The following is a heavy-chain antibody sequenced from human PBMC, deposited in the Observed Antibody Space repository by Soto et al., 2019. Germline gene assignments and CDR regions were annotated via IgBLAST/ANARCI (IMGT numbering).Heavy chain of an antibody. CDR3: ARSKYYYDSSGYYGY. V-gene: IGHV1-69*06. J-gene: IGHJ4*02. CDR1: GGTFSSYA. Sequence: SVKVSCKASGGTFSSYAISWVRQAPGQGLEWMGGIIPIFGTANYAQRFQGRVTITADKSTSTAYMELSSLRSEDTAVYYCARSKYYYDSSGYYGYWGQGTLVTVSS. D-gene: IGHD3-22*01. CDR2: IIPIFGTA.